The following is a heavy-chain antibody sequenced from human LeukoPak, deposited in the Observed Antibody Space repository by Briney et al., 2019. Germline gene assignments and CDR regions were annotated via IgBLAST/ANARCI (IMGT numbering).Heavy chain of an antibody. J-gene: IGHJ4*02. CDR3: AREIYGRFDY. D-gene: IGHD4-17*01. CDR2: INPYNGNT. Sequence: ASVKVSCKASVYTLTSYGISWVRQAPGQGLECMGWINPYNGNTNYALKVQGRVTMTTDTSTSTAYLELRSLRSDDTAIYYCAREIYGRFDYWGQGTLVTVSS. CDR1: VYTLTSYG. V-gene: IGHV1-18*01.